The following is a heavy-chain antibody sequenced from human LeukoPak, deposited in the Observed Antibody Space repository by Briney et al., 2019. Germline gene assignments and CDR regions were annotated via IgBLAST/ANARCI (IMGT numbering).Heavy chain of an antibody. V-gene: IGHV4-4*07. J-gene: IGHJ4*02. Sequence: SETLSLTCTVSGGSISSYYWSWIRQPAGKGLEWIGRIYTSGSTNYNPSLKSRVTMSVDTSKNQFSLKLSSVTAADTAVYYCARDMGSSWHWGYYFDYWGQRTLVTVSS. CDR2: IYTSGST. D-gene: IGHD6-13*01. CDR3: ARDMGSSWHWGYYFDY. CDR1: GGSISSYY.